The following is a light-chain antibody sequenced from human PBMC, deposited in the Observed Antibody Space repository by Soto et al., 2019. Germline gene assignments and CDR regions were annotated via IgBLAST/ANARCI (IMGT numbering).Light chain of an antibody. J-gene: IGKJ4*01. CDR3: HQYNNWPFT. CDR1: QSVSSN. Sequence: EIVMTQSPATLSVSPGERATLSCRTSQSVSSNLAWYQQKPGQAPRLLIYGVSTRATGIPARFSGSGSGTEFTLTISSLQSEDFAVYYCHQYNNWPFTFGGGTKVEIK. V-gene: IGKV3-15*01. CDR2: GVS.